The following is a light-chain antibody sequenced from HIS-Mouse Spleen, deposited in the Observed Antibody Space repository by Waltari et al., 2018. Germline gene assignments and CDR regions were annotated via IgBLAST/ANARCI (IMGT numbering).Light chain of an antibody. V-gene: IGLV1-47*01. CDR2: RNN. CDR1: SSTIGSNY. J-gene: IGLJ3*02. Sequence: QSVLTQPPSASGTPGQRVTIPCSGSSSTIGSNYVYWYQQLPGTAPKLLIYRNNPRPSGVPDRFSGSKSGTSASLAISGLRSEDEADYYCAAWDDSLSGWVFGGGTKLTVL. CDR3: AAWDDSLSGWV.